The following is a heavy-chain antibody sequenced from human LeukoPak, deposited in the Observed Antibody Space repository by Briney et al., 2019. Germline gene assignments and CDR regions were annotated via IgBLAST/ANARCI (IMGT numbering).Heavy chain of an antibody. Sequence: GGSLRLSCAASGVTFSSYGMHWVRQAPGKGLEWVAVISYDGSNKYYAGSVKGRFTISRDNSKNTLYLQMNSLRAEDTAVYYCAKVGSSGWYEILFDYWGQGTLVTVSS. CDR3: AKVGSSGWYEILFDY. CDR1: GVTFSSYG. J-gene: IGHJ4*02. V-gene: IGHV3-30*18. D-gene: IGHD6-19*01. CDR2: ISYDGSNK.